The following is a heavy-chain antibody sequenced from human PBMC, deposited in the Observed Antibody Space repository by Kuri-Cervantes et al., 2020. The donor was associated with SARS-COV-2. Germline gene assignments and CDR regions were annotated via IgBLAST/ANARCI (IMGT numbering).Heavy chain of an antibody. CDR3: ARRAEYCSSTSCWLSGGMDV. Sequence: GESLKISCAASGFTFSSYSMNWVRQAPGKGLEWVSSIRSSSSYIYYADSVKGRFTISRYNAKNTLYLQMNSLRAEDTAVYYCARRAEYCSSTSCWLSGGMDVWGQGTTVTVSS. CDR2: IRSSSSYI. CDR1: GFTFSSYS. J-gene: IGHJ6*02. V-gene: IGHV3-21*01. D-gene: IGHD2-2*01.